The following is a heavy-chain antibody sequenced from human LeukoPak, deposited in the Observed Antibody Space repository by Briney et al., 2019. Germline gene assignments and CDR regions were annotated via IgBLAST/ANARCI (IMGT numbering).Heavy chain of an antibody. CDR2: IHPNSGGT. CDR1: GYTFTAYY. Sequence: ASVKVSCKASGYTFTAYYMHWVRQAPGQGLEWMGWIHPNSGGTNYAQKFQGRVTMTRDTSISTAYMELSRLRSDDTAVYYCARTIAAAGPHAFDIWGQGTMVTVSS. CDR3: ARTIAAAGPHAFDI. V-gene: IGHV1-2*02. J-gene: IGHJ3*02. D-gene: IGHD6-13*01.